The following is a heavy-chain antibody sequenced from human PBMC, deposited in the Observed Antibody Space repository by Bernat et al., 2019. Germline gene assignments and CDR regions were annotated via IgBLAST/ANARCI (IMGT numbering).Heavy chain of an antibody. V-gene: IGHV3-72*01. Sequence: EVQLVESGGDLVQPGGSLRVSCAASGFTFIDHHMDWVRQAPGKGLEWVGRTRNKANSYTTEDAASVKERLTISRSDSKNSLYLQMNSRKTEDTAVYYCARATGTGPDYYYYMDVWGKGTTVTVSS. CDR2: TRNKANSYTT. CDR1: GFTFIDHH. CDR3: ARATGTGPDYYYYMDV. D-gene: IGHD1-1*01. J-gene: IGHJ6*03.